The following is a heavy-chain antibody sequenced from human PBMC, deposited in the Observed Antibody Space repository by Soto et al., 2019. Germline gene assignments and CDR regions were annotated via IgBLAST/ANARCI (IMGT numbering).Heavy chain of an antibody. CDR3: AKEGDCSGGSCAIYYHYYMDV. J-gene: IGHJ6*03. Sequence: GGSLRLSCAASGFPFSSYAMSWVRQAPGKGLEWVSAISGSGGSTYYADSVKGRFTISRDNSKNTLYLQMNSLRAEDTAVYYCAKEGDCSGGSCAIYYHYYMDVWGKGTTVTVSS. V-gene: IGHV3-23*01. CDR1: GFPFSSYA. CDR2: ISGSGGST. D-gene: IGHD2-15*01.